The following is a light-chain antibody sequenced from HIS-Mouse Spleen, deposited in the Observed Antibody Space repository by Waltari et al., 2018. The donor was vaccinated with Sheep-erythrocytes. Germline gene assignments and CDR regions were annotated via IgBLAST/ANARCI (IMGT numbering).Light chain of an antibody. CDR1: SSDVGGYNY. CDR2: DVS. CDR3: SSYAGSNNWV. J-gene: IGLJ3*02. V-gene: IGLV2-11*01. Sequence: QSALTQPRSVSGSPGQSVTISCTGTSSDVGGYNYVSWYQQHPGKAPKLMIYDVSKRPSGVPGRFSGYKSGNTASLTVSGLQAEDEADYYCSSYAGSNNWVFGGGTKLTVL.